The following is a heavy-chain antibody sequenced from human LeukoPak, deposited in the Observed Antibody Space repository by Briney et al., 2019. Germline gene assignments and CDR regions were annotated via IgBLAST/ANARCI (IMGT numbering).Heavy chain of an antibody. Sequence: GGSLRLSCAVSGFTFSDYYMSWIRQAPGKGLEWVSYISSGGSTISHADSVKGRFTISRDNAENSLYLQMNSLRAEDTAVYYCASVGVVVAGLHHDYWGQGTLVTVSS. D-gene: IGHD2-15*01. CDR2: ISSGGSTI. J-gene: IGHJ4*02. V-gene: IGHV3-11*01. CDR3: ASVGVVVAGLHHDY. CDR1: GFTFSDYY.